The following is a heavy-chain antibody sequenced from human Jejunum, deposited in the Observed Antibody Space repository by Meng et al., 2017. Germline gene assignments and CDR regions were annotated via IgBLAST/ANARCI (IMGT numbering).Heavy chain of an antibody. Sequence: QLQLQESGPGLVKPLETLSTILIVPAGSICSTSHFWGWIRQPPGKGLEYIGHIFYNGNTFYNSSLKSRVTISVDTSKNHFSLKLSSVTAADTAIYYCARRAGYTVGPEEDWFDLWGQGTLVTVSS. J-gene: IGHJ5*02. CDR2: IFYNGNT. CDR3: ARRAGYTVGPEEDWFDL. CDR1: AGSICSTSHF. V-gene: IGHV4-39*02. D-gene: IGHD5-12*01.